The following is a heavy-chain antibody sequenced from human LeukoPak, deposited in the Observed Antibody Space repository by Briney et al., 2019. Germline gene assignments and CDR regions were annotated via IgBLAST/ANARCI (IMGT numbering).Heavy chain of an antibody. D-gene: IGHD2-2*01. V-gene: IGHV3-11*01. CDR2: ISRSGSTI. J-gene: IGHJ3*02. Sequence: GGSLRLSCAASGFTFSDYYMTWIRQAPGKGLEWVSYISRSGSTIFYADSVKGRFTISRDSAKNSLYLQMNSLSAEDTAVYYCARVCSSTSCYAAFDIWGQGTMVTVSS. CDR3: ARVCSSTSCYAAFDI. CDR1: GFTFSDYY.